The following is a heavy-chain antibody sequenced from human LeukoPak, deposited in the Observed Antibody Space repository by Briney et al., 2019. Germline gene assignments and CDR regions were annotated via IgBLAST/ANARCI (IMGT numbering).Heavy chain of an antibody. J-gene: IGHJ3*02. CDR3: ASSYCGGDCYHAFDI. Sequence: ASVKVSCKASGGTFSSYAISWVRQAPGQGLEWMGWISAYNGNTNYAQKLQGRVTMTTDTSTSTAYMELRSLRSDDTAVYYCASSYCGGDCYHAFDIWGQGTMVTVSS. CDR1: GGTFSSYA. V-gene: IGHV1-18*01. CDR2: ISAYNGNT. D-gene: IGHD2-21*02.